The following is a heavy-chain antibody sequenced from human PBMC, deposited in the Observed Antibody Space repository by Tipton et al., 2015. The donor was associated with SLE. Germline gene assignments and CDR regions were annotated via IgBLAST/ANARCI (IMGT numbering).Heavy chain of an antibody. CDR1: GVSVSSGCYY. D-gene: IGHD3-9*01. V-gene: IGHV4-31*03. CDR3: VSSGYPLCSFDV. Sequence: TLSLTCTVSGVSVSSGCYYWNWIRQHPGEGLEWIGCIHSRGNTYYTPSLKSRLTMSVDTSNNQFSLQFGSVTAADTALYYCVSSGYPLCSFDVWGQGTIVTVS. J-gene: IGHJ3*01. CDR2: IHSRGNT.